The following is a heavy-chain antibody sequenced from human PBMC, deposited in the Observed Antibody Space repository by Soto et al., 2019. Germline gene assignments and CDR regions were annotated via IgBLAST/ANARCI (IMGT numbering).Heavy chain of an antibody. D-gene: IGHD4-17*01. CDR1: GFSLSTSGMC. V-gene: IGHV2-70*01. Sequence: SGPTLVNPTQTLTLTCTFSGFSLSTSGMCVSWIRQPPGKALEWLALIDWDDDKYYSTSLKTRLTISKDTSKNQVVLTMTNMDHLDTATYYCARTKTTLVSNDYYYYGMDVWGQGSTVTVSS. CDR2: IDWDDDK. J-gene: IGHJ6*02. CDR3: ARTKTTLVSNDYYYYGMDV.